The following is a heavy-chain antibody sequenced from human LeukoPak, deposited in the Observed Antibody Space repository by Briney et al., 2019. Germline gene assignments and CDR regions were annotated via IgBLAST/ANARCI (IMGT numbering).Heavy chain of an antibody. CDR3: ARGGYYYDSSGPGYFDY. Sequence: SETLSLTCTVSGGSTSSSDYYWGWIRQPPDEGLERIASIRYSGNTYYNPSLKSRVTMSVDTSKNQFSLKLSSVTAADTAVHYCARGGYYYDSSGPGYFDYWGQGTLVTVSS. D-gene: IGHD3-22*01. V-gene: IGHV4-39*07. J-gene: IGHJ4*02. CDR2: IRYSGNT. CDR1: GGSTSSSDYY.